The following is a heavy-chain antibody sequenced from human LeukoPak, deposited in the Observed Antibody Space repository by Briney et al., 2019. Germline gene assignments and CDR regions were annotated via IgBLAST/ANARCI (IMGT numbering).Heavy chain of an antibody. D-gene: IGHD3-22*01. CDR3: ARDPDTMIVVWAFDI. CDR2: ISYDGSNK. V-gene: IGHV3-30*03. Sequence: GGSLRLSCAASGFTFSSYGMHWVRQAPGKGLEWVAVISYDGSNKYYADSVKGRFTISRDNSKNTLYLQMNSLRAEDTAVYYCARDPDTMIVVWAFDIWGQGTMVTVSS. CDR1: GFTFSSYG. J-gene: IGHJ3*02.